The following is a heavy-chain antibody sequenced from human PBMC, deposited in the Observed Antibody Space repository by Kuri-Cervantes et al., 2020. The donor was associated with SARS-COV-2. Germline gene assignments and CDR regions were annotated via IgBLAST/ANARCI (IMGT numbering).Heavy chain of an antibody. D-gene: IGHD3-3*01. CDR2: ISYDGSNK. Sequence: GEFLKIPCAASGFPLRSYGMPWVRQAPGKGLEWVAVISYDGSNKYYADSVKGRFTISRDNSKNTLYLQMNSLRAKVTAVYYCAKGLYYDFWGGYLSYYGMDVWGQGTTVTVSS. J-gene: IGHJ6*02. CDR3: AKGLYYDFWGGYLSYYGMDV. V-gene: IGHV3-30*18. CDR1: GFPLRSYG.